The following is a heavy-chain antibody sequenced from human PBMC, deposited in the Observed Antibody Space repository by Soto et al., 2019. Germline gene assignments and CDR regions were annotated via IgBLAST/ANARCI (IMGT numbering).Heavy chain of an antibody. V-gene: IGHV1-8*01. J-gene: IGHJ6*03. Sequence: ASVKVSCKASGYTFTSYDINWVRQATGQGLEWMGWMNPNSGNTGYAQKFQGRVTMTRNTSISTAYMELSSVTAADTAVYYCARGRREQQLKYTRGRYYYYMDVWGKGTTVTVSS. CDR1: GYTFTSYD. CDR3: ARGRREQQLKYTRGRYYYYMDV. CDR2: MNPNSGNT. D-gene: IGHD6-13*01.